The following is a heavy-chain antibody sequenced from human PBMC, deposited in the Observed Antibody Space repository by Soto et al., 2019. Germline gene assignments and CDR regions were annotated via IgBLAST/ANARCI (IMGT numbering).Heavy chain of an antibody. D-gene: IGHD3-22*01. V-gene: IGHV4-39*07. CDR3: ARATYYSDTGGSPPLDY. J-gene: IGHJ4*02. CDR1: GGSIITRDYY. Sequence: SETLSLTCTVSGGSIITRDYYWAWIRQPPGKGLEWIGNIHHSGTTYYNPSLKSRVSISVDTSKNQFSLKLRSVTAADTAVYYCARATYYSDTGGSPPLDYWGQGTLVTVSS. CDR2: IHHSGTT.